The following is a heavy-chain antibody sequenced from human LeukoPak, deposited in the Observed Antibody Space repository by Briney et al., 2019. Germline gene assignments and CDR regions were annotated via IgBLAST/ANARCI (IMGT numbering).Heavy chain of an antibody. J-gene: IGHJ6*02. Sequence: GGSLRLSCAASGFTFSSYAMSWVRQAPGKGLEWVAVISYDGSNKYYADSVKGRFTISRDNSKNTLYLQMNSLRAEDTAVYYCARVWWLPKYGMDVWGQGTTVTVSS. CDR1: GFTFSSYA. V-gene: IGHV3-30-3*01. CDR3: ARVWWLPKYGMDV. D-gene: IGHD2-21*01. CDR2: ISYDGSNK.